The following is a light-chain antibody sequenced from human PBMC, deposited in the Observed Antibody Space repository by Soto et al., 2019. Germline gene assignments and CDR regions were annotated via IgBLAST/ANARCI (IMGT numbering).Light chain of an antibody. V-gene: IGKV4-1*01. Sequence: DIVMTQSPDSLAVSLGERATINCKSSQSVLLSSNNKNFLAWYQQKPGQPPKLLFYWASTRESGVPDRFSGSGSGTEFTLTISSLQAEDVAVYYCQQYFVTPLSFGGGTRVEIE. CDR1: QSVLLSSNNKNF. CDR3: QQYFVTPLS. J-gene: IGKJ4*01. CDR2: WAS.